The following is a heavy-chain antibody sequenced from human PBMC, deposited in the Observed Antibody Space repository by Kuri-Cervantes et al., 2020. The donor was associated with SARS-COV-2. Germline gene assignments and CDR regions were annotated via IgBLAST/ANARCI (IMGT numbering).Heavy chain of an antibody. J-gene: IGHJ4*02. CDR2: INSDGSST. CDR1: GFTFSSYA. Sequence: GESLKISCAASGFTFSSYAMSWVRQAPGKGLVWVSRINSDGSSTSYADSVKGRFTISRDNSKNTLYLQMGALRGEDRAVYYCARDGEQLAVDYWGQGTLVTVSS. CDR3: ARDGEQLAVDY. D-gene: IGHD6-6*01. V-gene: IGHV3-74*01.